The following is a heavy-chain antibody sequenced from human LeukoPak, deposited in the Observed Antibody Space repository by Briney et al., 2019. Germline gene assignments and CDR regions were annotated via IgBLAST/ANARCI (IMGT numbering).Heavy chain of an antibody. V-gene: IGHV1-2*02. J-gene: IGHJ6*02. CDR3: ATYCSGGSCYPDDNYYGMDV. CDR2: INPNSGGT. D-gene: IGHD2-15*01. Sequence: ASVKVSCKASGYTFTSYGICWVRQAPGRGLEWMGWINPNSGGTNYAQKFQGRVTMTRDTSISTAYMELSRLRSDDTAVYYCATYCSGGSCYPDDNYYGMDVWGQGTTVTVSS. CDR1: GYTFTSYG.